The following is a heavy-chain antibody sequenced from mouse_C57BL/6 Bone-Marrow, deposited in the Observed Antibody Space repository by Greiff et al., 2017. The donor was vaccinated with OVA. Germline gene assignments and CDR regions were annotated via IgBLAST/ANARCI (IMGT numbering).Heavy chain of an antibody. V-gene: IGHV3-8*01. D-gene: IGHD1-1*01. Sequence: EVMLVESGPGLAKPSQTLSLTCSVTGYSITSDYWNWIRKFPGNKLEYMGYISYSGSTYYNPSLKRRISITRDTSKNQYYLQLNSVTTEDTATYYCARYESYYGRYFDVWGTGTTVTVSS. CDR2: ISYSGST. J-gene: IGHJ1*03. CDR3: ARYESYYGRYFDV. CDR1: GYSITSDY.